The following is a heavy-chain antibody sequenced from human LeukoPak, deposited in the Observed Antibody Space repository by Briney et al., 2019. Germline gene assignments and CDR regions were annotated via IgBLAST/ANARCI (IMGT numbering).Heavy chain of an antibody. CDR3: ARHQLFHYYGSGSYSRPENWFAP. V-gene: IGHV3-11*01. CDR1: GFTFSDYY. D-gene: IGHD3-10*01. Sequence: GGSLRLSCAASGFTFSDYYMSWIRQAPGKGLEWVSYISSSGSIIYYADSVKGRFTISRDNAKKSLYQQMNSLRAEDTAVYYCARHQLFHYYGSGSYSRPENWFAPWGQGTLVTASS. J-gene: IGHJ5*02. CDR2: ISSSGSII.